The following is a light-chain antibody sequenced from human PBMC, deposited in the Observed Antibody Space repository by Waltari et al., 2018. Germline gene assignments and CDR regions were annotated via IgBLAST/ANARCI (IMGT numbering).Light chain of an antibody. V-gene: IGKV1-33*01. Sequence: DIQMTQSPSSLSASVGERVTITCQASDEIRNFLNWYHQKPGEAPKVLIYDASNLELGFPSRFGGSGFGTDFTLTISSLQPEDVGTYYCQQYDNVVRTFGGGTKVEIK. J-gene: IGKJ4*01. CDR2: DAS. CDR3: QQYDNVVRT. CDR1: DEIRNF.